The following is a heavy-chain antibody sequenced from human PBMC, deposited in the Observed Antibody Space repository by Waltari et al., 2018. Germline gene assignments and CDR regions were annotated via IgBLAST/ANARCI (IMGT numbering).Heavy chain of an antibody. V-gene: IGHV3-15*01. J-gene: IGHJ5*02. CDR2: KKRKTNGGTA. D-gene: IGHD3-10*01. Sequence: EVQLVESGGGLVKPGGSLRLSCAASGFIFDDAWMTWLRQAPGRGLGWVGRKKRKTNGGTADYAAPVKGRFTISRDDSKNMVYLQMNSLKTEDTAVYYCVGSRNHDWFDPCGQGTLVTVSS. CDR1: GFIFDDAW. CDR3: VGSRNHDWFDP.